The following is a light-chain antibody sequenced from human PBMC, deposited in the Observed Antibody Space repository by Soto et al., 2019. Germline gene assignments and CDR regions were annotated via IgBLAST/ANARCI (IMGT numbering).Light chain of an antibody. CDR2: EVS. Sequence: QPVLTQPPSVSGSPGQSVTISCTGSSSDVGSYDRVSWYQQSPGTAPKLMIYEVSNRPSGVPDRFSGSKSGNTASLSISGLQAEDEADYYCSSYTSSKTYVFGTGTKVTVL. CDR3: SSYTSSKTYV. V-gene: IGLV2-18*02. CDR1: SSDVGSYDR. J-gene: IGLJ1*01.